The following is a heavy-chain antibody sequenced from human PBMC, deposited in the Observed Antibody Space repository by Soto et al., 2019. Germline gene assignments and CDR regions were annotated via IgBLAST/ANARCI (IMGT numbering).Heavy chain of an antibody. CDR3: VGVRSLYYFDY. D-gene: IGHD2-15*01. CDR2: IIPIFGTA. Sequence: SSVKVSCKASGGTFISYAISWVRQAPGQGLEWMGGIIPIFGTANYAQKFQGRVTITADESTSTAYMELSSLRSEDTAVYYCVGVRSLYYFDYWGQGTLVTVSS. J-gene: IGHJ4*02. V-gene: IGHV1-69*13. CDR1: GGTFISYA.